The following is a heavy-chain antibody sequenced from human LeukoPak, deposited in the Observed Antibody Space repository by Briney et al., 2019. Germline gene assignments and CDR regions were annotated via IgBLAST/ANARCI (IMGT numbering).Heavy chain of an antibody. V-gene: IGHV1-69*04. CDR2: IIPIPGIA. D-gene: IGHD4-17*01. CDR3: ARGVDYGDYLDY. Sequence: GSSVKVSCKASGGTFSSYAISWVRQAPGQGLEWMGRIIPIPGIANYAQKFQGRVTITADKSTSTAYMELSSLRSEDTAVYYCARGVDYGDYLDYWGQGTLVTVSS. J-gene: IGHJ4*02. CDR1: GGTFSSYA.